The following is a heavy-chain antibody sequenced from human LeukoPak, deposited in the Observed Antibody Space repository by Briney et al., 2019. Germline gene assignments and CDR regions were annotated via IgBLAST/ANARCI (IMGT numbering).Heavy chain of an antibody. D-gene: IGHD2-2*01. CDR3: AKFGYCSSTSCYDAFDI. CDR2: ISYDGSNK. V-gene: IGHV3-30*18. Sequence: GRSLRLSCAASGFTFSSYGMHWVRQAPGEGLEWVAVISYDGSNKYYADSVKGRFTISRDNSKNTLYLQMNSLRAEDTAVYYCAKFGYCSSTSCYDAFDIWGQGTMVTVSS. J-gene: IGHJ3*02. CDR1: GFTFSSYG.